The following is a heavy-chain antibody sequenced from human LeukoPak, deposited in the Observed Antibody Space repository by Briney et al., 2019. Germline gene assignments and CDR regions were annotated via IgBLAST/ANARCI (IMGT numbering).Heavy chain of an antibody. CDR2: IYSGGST. V-gene: IGHV3-53*01. J-gene: IGHJ4*02. D-gene: IGHD5-24*01. CDR1: GFTVSSNY. CDR3: ARVKRWLQFPYFDY. Sequence: PGGSLRLSCAASGFTVSSNYMSWVRQAPGKGLEWVSVIYSGGSTYYADPVKGRFTISRDNSKNTLYLQMNSLRAEDTAVYYCARVKRWLQFPYFDYWGQGTLVTVSS.